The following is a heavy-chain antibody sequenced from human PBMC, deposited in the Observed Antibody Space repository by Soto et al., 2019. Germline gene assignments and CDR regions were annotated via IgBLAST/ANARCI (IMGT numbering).Heavy chain of an antibody. CDR1: GGSISSSSYY. J-gene: IGHJ4*02. CDR2: IYYSGST. D-gene: IGHD2-2*01. Sequence: PSETLSLTCTVSGGSISSSSYYWGWIRQPPGKGLEWIGSIYYSGSTYYNPSLKSRVTISVDTSKNQFSLNLNSVTAADTAVYYRARNWNLALVPAAYFDSWGQGTLVTVSS. V-gene: IGHV4-39*01. CDR3: ARNWNLALVPAAYFDS.